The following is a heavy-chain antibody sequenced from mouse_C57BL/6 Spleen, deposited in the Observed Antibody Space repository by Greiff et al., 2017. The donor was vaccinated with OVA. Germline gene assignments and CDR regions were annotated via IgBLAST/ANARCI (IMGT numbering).Heavy chain of an antibody. J-gene: IGHJ1*03. CDR2: IHPNSGST. CDR3: ARENSYWYFDV. Sequence: QVQLQQSGAELVKPGASVKLSCKASGYTFTSYWMHWVKQRPGQGLEWIGMIHPNSGSTNYNEKFKSKATLTVDKSSSTAYMQLSSLTSEDSAVYYCARENSYWYFDVWGTGTTVTVSS. V-gene: IGHV1-64*01. CDR1: GYTFTSYW.